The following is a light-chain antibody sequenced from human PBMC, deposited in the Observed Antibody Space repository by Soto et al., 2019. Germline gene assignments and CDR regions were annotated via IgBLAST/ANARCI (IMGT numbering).Light chain of an antibody. J-gene: IGKJ1*01. CDR3: QQYGSSPTT. V-gene: IGKV3-20*01. Sequence: ENVLTQSPGTLSLSPGERATLSCRASQSVSSSYLAWYQQKPGQAPRLLIYGASSRATGIPDRLSGSGSGTDFTLTIRRLEPEDFAVYYCQQYGSSPTTFGQGTKVDIK. CDR2: GAS. CDR1: QSVSSSY.